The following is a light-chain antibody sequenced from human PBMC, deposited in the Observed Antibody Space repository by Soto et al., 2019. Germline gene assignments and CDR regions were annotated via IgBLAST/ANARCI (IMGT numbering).Light chain of an antibody. CDR1: QGIGNT. V-gene: IGKV3-15*01. CDR3: QHYVNWPLT. Sequence: EIVITQSPATLSLSPGEGATLSCRASQGIGNTLAWYQQKPGQTPRLLSYAASIRATGVPARFSGSGSGTDFTLTINSLQSEDFAVYYCQHYVNWPLTFGGGTKVDIK. CDR2: AAS. J-gene: IGKJ4*01.